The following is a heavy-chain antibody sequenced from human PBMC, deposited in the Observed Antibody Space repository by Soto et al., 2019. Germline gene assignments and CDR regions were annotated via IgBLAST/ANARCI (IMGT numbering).Heavy chain of an antibody. CDR2: IWYDGSNK. CDR3: ARDLGARDLTYCGGDCYSSHGMDV. V-gene: IGHV3-33*01. CDR1: GFTFSSYG. D-gene: IGHD2-21*02. J-gene: IGHJ6*02. Sequence: GGSLRLSCAASGFTFSSYGMHWVRQAPGKGLEWVAVIWYDGSNKYYADSVKGRFTISRDNSKNTLYLQMNSLRAEDTAVYYCARDLGARDLTYCGGDCYSSHGMDVWGQVTTVTVSS.